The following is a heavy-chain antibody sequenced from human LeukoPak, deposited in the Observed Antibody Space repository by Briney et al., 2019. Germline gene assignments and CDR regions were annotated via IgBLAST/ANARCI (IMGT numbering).Heavy chain of an antibody. CDR3: ARIPKYSSSWDFDY. Sequence: GESLKISCKASGYSFTTYWIGWVRQVPGKGLEWVGIIYPADSTAKYSPSFQGQVTISADKSISTAYLQWSSLKASDTAMYYCARIPKYSSSWDFDYWGQGTLVTVSS. J-gene: IGHJ4*02. CDR1: GYSFTTYW. D-gene: IGHD6-13*01. V-gene: IGHV5-51*01. CDR2: IYPADSTA.